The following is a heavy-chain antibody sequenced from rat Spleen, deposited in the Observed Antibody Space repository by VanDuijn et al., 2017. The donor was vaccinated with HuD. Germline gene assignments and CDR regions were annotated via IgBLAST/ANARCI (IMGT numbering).Heavy chain of an antibody. D-gene: IGHD4-3*01. J-gene: IGHJ1*01. V-gene: IGHV5-20*01. CDR2: ISYDGGGT. Sequence: EVQLVESGGGLVQPGGSLKLSCAASGFTFSDYFMAWVRQAPTKGLEWVASISYDGGGTYYPDSVKGRFTISRDNAKSTLYLQMNSLRSEDTATYYCTRDGGWYFDFWGPGTMVTVSS. CDR3: TRDGGWYFDF. CDR1: GFTFSDYF.